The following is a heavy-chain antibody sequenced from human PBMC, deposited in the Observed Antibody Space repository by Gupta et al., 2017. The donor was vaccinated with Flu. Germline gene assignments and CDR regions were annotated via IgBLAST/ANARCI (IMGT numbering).Heavy chain of an antibody. CDR1: GFTFSDNG. CDR2: IWRDGTNT. D-gene: IGHD3-16*01. CDR3: ARDYGWQQRFDH. V-gene: IGHV3-33*01. J-gene: IGHJ4*02. Sequence: QVQLVESGGGVVQPGRSLTLSCAASGFTFSDNGMHWVRQAPGKGLEWVAMIWRDGTNTYYGDSVKGRFTISRDNSKNTVYLQMNSLGAEDTAVYYWARDYGWQQRFDHWGQGTLVTVSS.